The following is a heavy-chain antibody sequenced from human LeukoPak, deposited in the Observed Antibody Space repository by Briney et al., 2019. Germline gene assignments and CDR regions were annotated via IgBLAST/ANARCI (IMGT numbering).Heavy chain of an antibody. CDR1: GYTFTGYY. Sequence: ASVKVSCKASGYTFTGYYMHWVRQAPGQGLEWMGWINPNSGGTNYAQKFQGRVTMTRDTSISTAYMELSRLRSDDTAVYYCASVYCSSTSCDKAPFAFDIWGQGTMVTVSS. D-gene: IGHD2-2*02. CDR2: INPNSGGT. J-gene: IGHJ3*02. CDR3: ASVYCSSTSCDKAPFAFDI. V-gene: IGHV1-2*02.